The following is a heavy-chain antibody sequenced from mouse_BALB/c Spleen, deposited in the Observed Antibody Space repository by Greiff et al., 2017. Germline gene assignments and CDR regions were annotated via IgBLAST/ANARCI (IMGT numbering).Heavy chain of an antibody. D-gene: IGHD2-2*01. CDR3: ARGGYDVWFAY. J-gene: IGHJ3*01. CDR2: INSNGGST. V-gene: IGHV5-6-3*01. CDR1: GFTFSSYG. Sequence: EVQLQESGGGLVQPGGSLKLSCAASGFTFSSYGMSWVRQTPDKRLELVATINSNGGSTYYPDSVKGRFTISRDNAKNTLYLQMSSLKSEDTAMYYCARGGYDVWFAYWGQGTLVTVSA.